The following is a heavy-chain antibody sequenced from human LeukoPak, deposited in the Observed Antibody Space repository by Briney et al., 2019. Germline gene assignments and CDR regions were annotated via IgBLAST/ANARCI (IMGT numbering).Heavy chain of an antibody. D-gene: IGHD4-17*01. V-gene: IGHV4-39*01. J-gene: IGHJ1*01. Sequence: SETLSLTCTCSGGYLSSNPYYWGCIREPPGKGLEWIGSIYYSGSTYYHPSPRGRVTISVDTSKNQFSLKLSSVTDADTAVYYCARTYGDYLSNIQHWGQGTLVTVSS. CDR3: ARTYGDYLSNIQH. CDR1: GGYLSSNPYY. CDR2: IYYSGST.